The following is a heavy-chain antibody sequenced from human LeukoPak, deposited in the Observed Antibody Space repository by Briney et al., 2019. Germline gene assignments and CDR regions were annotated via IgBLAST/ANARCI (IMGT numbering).Heavy chain of an antibody. J-gene: IGHJ4*02. Sequence: SVKVSCRASGGTLSSYAISWVRQAPGQGLEWMGGIIPIFGTANYAQKFQGRVTITADESTSTAYMELSSLRSEDTAVYYCAREAYDSSGYYLRPLDYWGQGTLVTVSS. CDR2: IIPIFGTA. CDR3: AREAYDSSGYYLRPLDY. D-gene: IGHD3-22*01. V-gene: IGHV1-69*13. CDR1: GGTLSSYA.